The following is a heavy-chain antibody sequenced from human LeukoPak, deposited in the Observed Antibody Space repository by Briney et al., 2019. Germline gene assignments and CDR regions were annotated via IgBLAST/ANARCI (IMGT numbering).Heavy chain of an antibody. CDR2: IIPIFGTA. CDR1: GGTFSSYA. Sequence: ASVTVSCMASGGTFSSYAISWVRQAPGQGLEWMGGIIPIFGTANYAQKFQGTVTITTDESTSTAYMELSSLRSEDTAVYYCASMGIYDSSGYSDYWGQGTLVTVSS. CDR3: ASMGIYDSSGYSDY. J-gene: IGHJ4*02. V-gene: IGHV1-69*05. D-gene: IGHD3-22*01.